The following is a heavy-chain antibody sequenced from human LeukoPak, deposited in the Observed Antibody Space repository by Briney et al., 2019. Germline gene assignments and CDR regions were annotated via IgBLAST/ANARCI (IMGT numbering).Heavy chain of an antibody. Sequence: SVKVSCKASGDTFSSYAISWVRQAPGQGLEWMGGIIPIFGTANYAQKFQGRVTITADKSTSTAYMELSSLRSEDTAVYYCAAMYCSSTSCYANYFDYWGQGTLVTVSS. CDR1: GDTFSSYA. J-gene: IGHJ4*02. CDR3: AAMYCSSTSCYANYFDY. V-gene: IGHV1-69*06. CDR2: IIPIFGTA. D-gene: IGHD2-2*01.